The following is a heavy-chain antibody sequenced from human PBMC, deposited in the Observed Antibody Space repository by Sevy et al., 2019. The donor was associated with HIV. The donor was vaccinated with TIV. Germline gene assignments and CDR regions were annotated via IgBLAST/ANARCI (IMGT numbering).Heavy chain of an antibody. D-gene: IGHD3-22*01. J-gene: IGHJ4*02. CDR3: ARDGGYDSRGYDQSNY. CDR1: GFTFTTYA. Sequence: GGSLRLSCAASGFTFTTYAMHWVRQAPGKGLEWVAVISYDGSNTYYADSVKGRFTISRDSSKNTLYLQMNSLRAEDTAVYFCARDGGYDSRGYDQSNYWGQGTMVTVSS. V-gene: IGHV3-30-3*01. CDR2: ISYDGSNT.